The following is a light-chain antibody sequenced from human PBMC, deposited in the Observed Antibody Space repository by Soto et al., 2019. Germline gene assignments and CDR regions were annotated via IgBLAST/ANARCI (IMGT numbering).Light chain of an antibody. CDR2: DAS. CDR3: QQYNSYPLT. J-gene: IGKJ4*01. V-gene: IGKV1-5*01. CDR1: QSISSW. Sequence: DIQMTQSPSTLSASVGDRVTITCRASQSISSWLAWYQQKPGKAPKLLIYDASSLESGVPSRFSGSGSGTEFTLTISRLQPDDFATYYCQQYNSYPLTFGGGAKVEIK.